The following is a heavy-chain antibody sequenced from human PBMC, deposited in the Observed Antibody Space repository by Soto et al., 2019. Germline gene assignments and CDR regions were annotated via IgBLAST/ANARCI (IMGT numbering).Heavy chain of an antibody. CDR3: AREQAMDV. J-gene: IGHJ6*03. V-gene: IGHV3-48*01. Sequence: PGGALRLSCAASGFTFSSYSMNWVRQAPGKGLEWVSYISSTSSTIYYADSVKGRFTISRDNGKNSLFLQMNSLRAEDTAVYYCAREQAMDVWGKGTTVTVSS. CDR2: ISSTSSTI. CDR1: GFTFSSYS.